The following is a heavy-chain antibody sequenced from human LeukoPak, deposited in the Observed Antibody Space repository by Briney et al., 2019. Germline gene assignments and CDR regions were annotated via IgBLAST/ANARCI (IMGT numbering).Heavy chain of an antibody. CDR2: IYYSGST. D-gene: IGHD3-10*01. J-gene: IGHJ4*02. Sequence: SQTLSLTCTVSGGSISSGGYYWSWIRQHPGKGLEWIGYIYYSGSTYYNPSLKSRVTISVDTSKNQFSLKPSSVTAADTAVYYCARGGRSEYFGSGSHDYWGQGTLVTVSS. CDR1: GGSISSGGYY. V-gene: IGHV4-31*03. CDR3: ARGGRSEYFGSGSHDY.